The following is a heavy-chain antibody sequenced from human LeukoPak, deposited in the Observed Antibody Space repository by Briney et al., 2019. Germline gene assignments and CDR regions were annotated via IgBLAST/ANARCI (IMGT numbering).Heavy chain of an antibody. J-gene: IGHJ6*03. V-gene: IGHV1-46*01. CDR3: ARGSIVGATTGVYYYYMDV. D-gene: IGHD1-26*01. Sequence: ASVKVSCKASGYTFTTHYIHWVRQAPGQGLEWMGIINPSDGGASYAQKFQGRLTMSRDTSTSTLYMELSSLRSEDTTIYYCARGSIVGATTGVYYYYMDVWGKGTTVTVSS. CDR1: GYTFTTHY. CDR2: INPSDGGA.